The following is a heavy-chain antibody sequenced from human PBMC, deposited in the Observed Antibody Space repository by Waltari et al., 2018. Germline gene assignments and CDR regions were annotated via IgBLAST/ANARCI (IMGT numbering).Heavy chain of an antibody. CDR2: IIPGSGEA. CDR3: ARGGGVYYFQY. D-gene: IGHD2-15*01. J-gene: IGHJ4*02. CDR1: GETSNTYA. Sequence: QVHLVQSGAEVRKSGCSVKGSCKDHGETSNTYAITWVRQAPGQGLEWMGEIIPGSGEAYYAQKFQGRVLFTADESSNTAFMEVSSLQVDDTAVYFCARGGGVYYFQYWGQGTRVGVSS. V-gene: IGHV1-69*12.